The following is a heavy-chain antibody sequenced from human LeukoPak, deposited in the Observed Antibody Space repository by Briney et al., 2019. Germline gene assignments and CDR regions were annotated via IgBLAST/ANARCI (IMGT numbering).Heavy chain of an antibody. Sequence: PSETLSLTCAVSCYSISNGYHWGWIRQPPEKGLEWIGSINHSGSTYYNPSLKSRVTISVDTSKNQFSLKLNSVTAADTAVYYCARDSGYDPGWFDPWGQGTLVTVSS. CDR1: CYSISNGYH. CDR2: INHSGST. D-gene: IGHD3-10*01. J-gene: IGHJ5*02. V-gene: IGHV4-38-2*02. CDR3: ARDSGYDPGWFDP.